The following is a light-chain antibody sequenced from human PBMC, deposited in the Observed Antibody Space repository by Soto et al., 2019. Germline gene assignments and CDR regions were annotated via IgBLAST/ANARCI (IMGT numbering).Light chain of an antibody. CDR2: YDN. V-gene: IGLV3-21*04. CDR3: QVWDSSSDHVV. J-gene: IGLJ2*01. CDR1: NIGSKS. Sequence: SYELTQPPSVSVAPGKTARITCGGNNIGSKSVHCYQQKPGQAPVLVIYYDNAGPSGIPERFSGSNSGNTATLTISRVEAGDEADYYWQVWDSSSDHVVFGGGTKLAVL.